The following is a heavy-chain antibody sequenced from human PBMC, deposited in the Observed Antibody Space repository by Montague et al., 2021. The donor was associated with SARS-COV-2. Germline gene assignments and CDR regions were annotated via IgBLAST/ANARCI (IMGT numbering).Heavy chain of an antibody. V-gene: IGHV2-5*05. J-gene: IGHJ4*02. CDR3: AHRFAGFFDY. CDR1: GFSLNTPEVA. Sequence: PALVKPTQTLTLTCTFSGFSLNTPEVAVGWIRQPPGKALEWLALFYGGDEKRYGPSLQSRLTITRDTSKSQVFLTMTNMDPVDTATYFCAHRFAGFFDYWGQGILVTVSS. CDR2: FYGGDEK.